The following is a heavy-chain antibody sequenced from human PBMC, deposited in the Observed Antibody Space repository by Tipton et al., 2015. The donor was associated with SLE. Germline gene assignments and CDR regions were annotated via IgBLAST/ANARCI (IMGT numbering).Heavy chain of an antibody. V-gene: IGHV4-34*01. J-gene: IGHJ4*02. CDR1: GGSISIYY. D-gene: IGHD5-24*01. Sequence: TLSLTCTVSGGSISIYYWSWIRQPPGKGLEWIGEINHRGSTYYSPSLKSRVTISVDTSKNQFSLKVSSVTAADTAIYYCERRASTCREGFDQWGQGTQVT. CDR2: INHRGST. CDR3: ERRASTCREGFDQ.